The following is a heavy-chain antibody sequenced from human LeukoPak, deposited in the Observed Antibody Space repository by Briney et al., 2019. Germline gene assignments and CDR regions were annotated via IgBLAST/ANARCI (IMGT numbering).Heavy chain of an antibody. Sequence: GGSLRLSCAASGFTFGSYSMNWVRQAPGKGLEWVSYISSSSSTIYYADSVKGRFTISRDNAKNSLYLQMNSLRAEDTALYYCARGREDNSYDFWSGSHAPDRWGQGTLVTVSS. CDR2: ISSSSSTI. J-gene: IGHJ5*02. CDR1: GFTFGSYS. D-gene: IGHD3-3*01. V-gene: IGHV3-48*04. CDR3: ARGREDNSYDFWSGSHAPDR.